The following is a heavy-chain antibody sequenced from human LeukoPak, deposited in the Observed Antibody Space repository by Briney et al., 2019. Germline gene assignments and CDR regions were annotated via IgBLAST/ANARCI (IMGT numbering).Heavy chain of an antibody. CDR1: GYTFTSYY. Sequence: ASVKVSCKASGYTFTSYYMHWVRQAPGQGLEWMGIINPSGGSTSYAQKFQGRVTMTRDTSTSTVYTELSSLRSEDTAVYYCARERSGSGSFRENYFDYWGQGTLVTVSS. CDR3: ARERSGSGSFRENYFDY. V-gene: IGHV1-46*01. J-gene: IGHJ4*02. D-gene: IGHD3-10*01. CDR2: INPSGGST.